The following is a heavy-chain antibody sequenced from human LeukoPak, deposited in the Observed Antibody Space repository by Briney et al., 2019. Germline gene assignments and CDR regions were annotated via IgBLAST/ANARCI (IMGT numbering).Heavy chain of an antibody. Sequence: GGSLRLSCAASGFTSSSYWMSWVRQAPGKGLEWVANIKQDGSEKYYVDSVKGRFTISRDNAKNSLYLQMNSLRAEDTAVYYCGYSYGPPPATPWGQGTLVTVSS. CDR2: IKQDGSEK. CDR3: GYSYGPPPATP. J-gene: IGHJ5*02. D-gene: IGHD5-18*01. V-gene: IGHV3-7*01. CDR1: GFTSSSYW.